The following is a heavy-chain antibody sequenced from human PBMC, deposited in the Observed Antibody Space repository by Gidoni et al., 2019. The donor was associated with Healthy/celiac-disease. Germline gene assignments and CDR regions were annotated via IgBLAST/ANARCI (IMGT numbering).Heavy chain of an antibody. CDR1: GGTFSSYA. CDR2: IIPIFGTA. J-gene: IGHJ4*02. V-gene: IGHV1-69*01. D-gene: IGHD5-12*01. Sequence: QVQLVQSGAEVKKPGYSVKVSCKASGGTFSSYAISWGRQAPGQGLEWMGGIIPIFGTANYAQKFQGRVTITADESTSTAYMELSSLRSEDTAVYYCARTLGGGYSGYDPEYYFDYWGQGTLVTVSS. CDR3: ARTLGGGYSGYDPEYYFDY.